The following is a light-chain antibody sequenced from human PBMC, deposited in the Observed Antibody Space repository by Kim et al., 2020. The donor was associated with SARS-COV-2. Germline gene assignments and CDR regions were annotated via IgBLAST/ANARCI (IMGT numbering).Light chain of an antibody. J-gene: IGKJ1*01. CDR3: QQYNSYPT. CDR1: QSISSW. V-gene: IGKV1-5*01. CDR2: DAS. Sequence: SASVGDRVTITCRASQSISSWLAWYQQKPGKAPNLLMYDASSVESGVPTRFSGSGSGTEFTLTISSLQPDDFATYYCQQYNSYPTFGQGTKVDIK.